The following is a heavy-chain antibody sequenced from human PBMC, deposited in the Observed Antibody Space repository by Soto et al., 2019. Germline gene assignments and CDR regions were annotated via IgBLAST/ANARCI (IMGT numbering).Heavy chain of an antibody. Sequence: EVQLVESGGGLVKAGGSLRLFCAASGFTFRDYNMNWVRQAPGKGLEWVSSISTGGAYKFYADSVKGRFTISRDNSQNSLFLQIDSPRSEDTAMYYCARAVALPGSDYFDSWGQGTLVTVSS. CDR1: GFTFRDYN. J-gene: IGHJ4*02. CDR2: ISTGGAYK. V-gene: IGHV3-21*06. D-gene: IGHD1-26*01. CDR3: ARAVALPGSDYFDS.